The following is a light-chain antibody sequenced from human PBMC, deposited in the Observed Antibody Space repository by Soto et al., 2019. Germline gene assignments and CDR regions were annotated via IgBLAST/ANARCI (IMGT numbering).Light chain of an antibody. CDR3: QQYKSYSYT. CDR2: DVS. V-gene: IGKV1-5*01. Sequence: DIQMTQSPSTLSASVGDRVTITCRASQSISSRLVWYQQNPGKAPKLLIYDVSSLKSGVPSRFSGSGSETEFTLTISSLQPDDFATYYCQQYKSYSYTFGQGTKLEIK. CDR1: QSISSR. J-gene: IGKJ2*01.